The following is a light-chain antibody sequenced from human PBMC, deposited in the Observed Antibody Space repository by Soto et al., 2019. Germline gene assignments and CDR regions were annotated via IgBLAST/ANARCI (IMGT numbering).Light chain of an antibody. CDR3: QQRYSTPPRT. V-gene: IGKV1-39*01. Sequence: DIQMTQSPSSLSASVGDRVTITCRASQSISSYLNWYQQKPGKAPKLLIYAASSLQSGVPSRCSGSGSGTAFTLTISSLQPEDFATYYCQQRYSTPPRTFGQGTKVEIK. CDR2: AAS. CDR1: QSISSY. J-gene: IGKJ1*01.